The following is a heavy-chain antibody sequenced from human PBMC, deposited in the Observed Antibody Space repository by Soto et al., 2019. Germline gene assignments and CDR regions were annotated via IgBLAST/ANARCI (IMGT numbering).Heavy chain of an antibody. J-gene: IGHJ2*01. CDR1: GFIFSDQY. CDR2: TRNKANSYTT. Sequence: GGSLRLSCAASGFIFSDQYMDWVRQAPGKGLEWVGRTRNKANSYTTEYAASVKGRFTISRDDSKNSLYLQMNSLKTEDTAVYYCARDLGGAPYVDLWGRGTLVTVSS. CDR3: ARDLGGAPYVDL. D-gene: IGHD3-16*01. V-gene: IGHV3-72*01.